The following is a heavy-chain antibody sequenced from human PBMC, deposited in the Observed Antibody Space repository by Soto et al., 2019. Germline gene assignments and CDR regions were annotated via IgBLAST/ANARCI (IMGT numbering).Heavy chain of an antibody. CDR3: IQQGLLSYLDY. D-gene: IGHD2-15*01. V-gene: IGHV3-15*01. Sequence: GGPLRLSCVASGSTFSNAWLSWVRQAPGKGLEWFGRIKKRTDGETTDYAAPVKGRFTISRDDSKNTLYLQMNSLKTEDTAVYYCIQQGLLSYLDYWGQGILVTVSS. J-gene: IGHJ4*02. CDR2: IKKRTDGETT. CDR1: GSTFSNAW.